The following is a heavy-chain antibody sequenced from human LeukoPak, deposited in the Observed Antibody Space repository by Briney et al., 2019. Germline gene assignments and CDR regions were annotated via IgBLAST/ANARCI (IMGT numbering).Heavy chain of an antibody. Sequence: SETLSLTCTVSGGSISSYYWSWIRQPPGKGLEWIGYIYYSRSTNYNPSLKSRVTISVDTSKNQFSLKLSSVTAADTAVYYCARGPVAARPVDYWGQGTLVTVSS. V-gene: IGHV4-59*08. D-gene: IGHD6-6*01. CDR3: ARGPVAARPVDY. J-gene: IGHJ4*02. CDR2: IYYSRST. CDR1: GGSISSYY.